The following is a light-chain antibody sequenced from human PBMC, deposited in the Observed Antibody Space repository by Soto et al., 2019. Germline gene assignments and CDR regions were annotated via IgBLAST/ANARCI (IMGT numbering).Light chain of an antibody. CDR1: NIGSKN. CDR2: RDS. J-gene: IGLJ2*01. CDR3: QVWDSSLVV. Sequence: SSELTQPLSVSVALGQTARITCGGNNIGSKNVHWYEQKPGQAPVVVIYRDSNRPSGIPERLSGSNSGNTATLTISRAQAGDEADYYCQVWDSSLVVFGGGTKVTVL. V-gene: IGLV3-9*01.